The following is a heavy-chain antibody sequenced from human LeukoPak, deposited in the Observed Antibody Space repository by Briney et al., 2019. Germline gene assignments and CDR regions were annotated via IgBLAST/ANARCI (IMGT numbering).Heavy chain of an antibody. CDR2: IIPIFGTA. D-gene: IGHD1-14*01. J-gene: IGHJ4*02. CDR3: ARGPVFGQSYFDY. V-gene: IGHV1-69*13. CDR1: GGTFSSYA. Sequence: ASVKVSCKASGGTFSSYAISWVRQAPGQGLEWMGGIIPIFGTANYAQKFQGRVTITADESTSTAYMELSSLRSEETAVYYCARGPVFGQSYFDYWGQGTLVTVSS.